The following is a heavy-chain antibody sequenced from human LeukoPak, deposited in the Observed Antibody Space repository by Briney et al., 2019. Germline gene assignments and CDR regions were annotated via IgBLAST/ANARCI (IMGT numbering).Heavy chain of an antibody. CDR3: ARRDCSGSTSRTRVYDY. CDR1: GYTFTSYD. CDR2: INPNRVNT. J-gene: IGHJ4*02. Sequence: ASVKVSCKASGYTFTSYDIKWVGQAAGQGLDWMGWINPNRVNTGYAQKFQGRVTITRNTSTDTAYMEVSSLTSEDTAVYSCARRDCSGSTSRTRVYDYWGQGTLVTASS. V-gene: IGHV1-8*01. D-gene: IGHD2-15*01.